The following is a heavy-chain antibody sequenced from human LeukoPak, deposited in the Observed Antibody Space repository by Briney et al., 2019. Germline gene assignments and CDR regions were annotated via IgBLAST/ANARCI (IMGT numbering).Heavy chain of an antibody. CDR2: IYPGDSDT. V-gene: IGHV5-51*01. CDR3: ARHSAVAGTANDY. D-gene: IGHD6-19*01. J-gene: IGHJ4*02. Sequence: XWIGWVRRMPXXGLXWMGIIYPGDSDTRYSPSFQGQVTVSADKSISTAYLQWSSLKASDTAMYYCARHSAVAGTANDYWGQGTLVTVSS. CDR1: XW.